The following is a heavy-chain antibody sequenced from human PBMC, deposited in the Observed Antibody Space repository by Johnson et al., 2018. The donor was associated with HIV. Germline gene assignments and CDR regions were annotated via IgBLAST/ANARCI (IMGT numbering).Heavy chain of an antibody. CDR3: ARDRGTIFDI. CDR2: INWNGGST. D-gene: IGHD2-8*01. V-gene: IGHV3-20*04. Sequence: VQLVESGGGLIQPGGSLRLSCAASGFTFDDYGMSWVRQAPGKGLEWVSGINWNGGSTGYADSVRGRFTVSRDNSKNTVFLQMNSLRVEDTAVYYCARDRGTIFDIWGQGTTVTVSS. CDR1: GFTFDDYG. J-gene: IGHJ3*02.